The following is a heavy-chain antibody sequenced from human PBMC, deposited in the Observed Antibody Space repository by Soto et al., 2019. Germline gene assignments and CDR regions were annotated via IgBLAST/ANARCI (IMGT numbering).Heavy chain of an antibody. CDR1: GFTFSSYA. Sequence: GGSLRLSCAASGFTFSSYAMTWVRQAPGKGLEWVSTISGSGGSKYYADSVKGRFTISRDNSKNTLYLQMNGLRAEDTAVYYCAKVPGIVAVLDPCGQGTLVTVSS. CDR2: ISGSGGSK. V-gene: IGHV3-23*01. CDR3: AKVPGIVAVLDP. D-gene: IGHD6-13*01. J-gene: IGHJ5*02.